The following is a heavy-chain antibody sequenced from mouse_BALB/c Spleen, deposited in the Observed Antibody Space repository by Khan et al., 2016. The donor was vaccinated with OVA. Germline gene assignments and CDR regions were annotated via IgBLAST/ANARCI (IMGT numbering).Heavy chain of an antibody. J-gene: IGHJ2*01. CDR3: ARDRIDY. CDR2: INPRXGYT. CDR1: GYTFSNYW. Sequence: QIQLVQSGAELAKPGASVKMSCKASGYTFSNYWIHWVKQRPGQGLEWIGYINPRXGYTYYNQTFNDKATLTTDKSSSTAYMQLSSLTSEDSAVYYCARDRIDYWGQGTTLTVSS. V-gene: IGHV1-7*01.